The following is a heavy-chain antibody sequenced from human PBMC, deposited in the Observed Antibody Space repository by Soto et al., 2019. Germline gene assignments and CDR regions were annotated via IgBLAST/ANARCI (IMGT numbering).Heavy chain of an antibody. CDR2: ISGSGGST. CDR3: AKSPPLDSSGYVDYYYYGMDV. V-gene: IGHV3-23*01. J-gene: IGHJ6*02. Sequence: GGSLRLSCAASGFTFSSYAMSWVRQAPGKGLEWVSAISGSGGSTYYADSVKGRFTISRDNSKNTLYLQTNSLRAEDTAVYYCAKSPPLDSSGYVDYYYYGMDVWGQGTTVTVSS. D-gene: IGHD6-19*01. CDR1: GFTFSSYA.